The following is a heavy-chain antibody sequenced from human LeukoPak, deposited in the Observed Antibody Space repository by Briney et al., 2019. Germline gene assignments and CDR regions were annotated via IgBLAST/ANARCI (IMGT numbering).Heavy chain of an antibody. Sequence: PGGSLRLSCAASGFTFSTYWMSWVRQAPGKGLEWVANIKHDGSVKYYVDSVKGRFTVFRDNAKKSLYLQMNSLRAEDTAFYFCARIAYCGVDCLNAFDFWGQGTMVTVSS. CDR3: ARIAYCGVDCLNAFDF. CDR2: IKHDGSVK. D-gene: IGHD2-21*02. J-gene: IGHJ3*01. V-gene: IGHV3-7*01. CDR1: GFTFSTYW.